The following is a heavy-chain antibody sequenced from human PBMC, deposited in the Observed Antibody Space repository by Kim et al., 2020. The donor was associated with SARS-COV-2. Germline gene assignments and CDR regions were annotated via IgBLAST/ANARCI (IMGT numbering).Heavy chain of an antibody. D-gene: IGHD6-6*01. Sequence: GGSLRLSCAGSGFTVSNSYMSWVRQAPGKGLEWVSVIYGGGSTYYADSVKGRFTISRDNSENMLYLQMNSLRAEDTAMYFCARNLGGSSSSGYWGQGTLVTVSS. CDR1: GFTVSNSY. CDR3: ARNLGGSSSSGY. CDR2: IYGGGST. J-gene: IGHJ4*02. V-gene: IGHV3-53*01.